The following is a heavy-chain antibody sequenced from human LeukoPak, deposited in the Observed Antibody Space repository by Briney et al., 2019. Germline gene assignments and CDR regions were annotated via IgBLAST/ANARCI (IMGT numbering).Heavy chain of an antibody. V-gene: IGHV4-59*08. CDR2: IYYSGSS. Sequence: SETLSLTCTVSGGSISSYYWNWIRQPPGKGLEWIGYIYYSGSSNYNPSLKSRVTISADMSKNQFSLKLRSVTAADTAVYYCADYVPGKGMDVWGQGTTVTVSS. CDR1: GGSISSYY. CDR3: ADYVPGKGMDV. J-gene: IGHJ6*02. D-gene: IGHD3-10*02.